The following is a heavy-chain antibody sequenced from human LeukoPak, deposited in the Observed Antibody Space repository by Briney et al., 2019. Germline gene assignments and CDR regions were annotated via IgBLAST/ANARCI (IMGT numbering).Heavy chain of an antibody. CDR2: ISGRGGTT. V-gene: IGHV3-23*01. CDR3: AKVGAFWSGYYVARDLNGMDV. Sequence: GGSLRLSCAASGITFSSYGMNWVRQAPGKGLEWVSAISGRGGTTYYADFVKGRFTISRDNSKNTLDLQMNSLRAEDTAVYYCAKVGAFWSGYYVARDLNGMDVWGQGTTVTVSS. J-gene: IGHJ6*02. CDR1: GITFSSYG. D-gene: IGHD3-3*01.